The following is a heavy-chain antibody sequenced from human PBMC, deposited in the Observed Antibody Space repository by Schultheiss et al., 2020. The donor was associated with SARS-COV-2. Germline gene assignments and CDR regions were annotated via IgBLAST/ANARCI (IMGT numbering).Heavy chain of an antibody. CDR3: ARDRGTAVDDVK. CDR1: GFTFSSYS. D-gene: IGHD3-10*01. J-gene: IGHJ4*01. V-gene: IGHV3-64*04. CDR2: ISSNGGST. Sequence: GGSLRLSCAASGFTFSSYSMNWVRQAPGKGLEYVSAISSNGGSTYYADSVKGRFTISRDNSKNTLYLQMNSLRAEDTAVYYCARDRGTAVDDVKWGQGTLVTVSS.